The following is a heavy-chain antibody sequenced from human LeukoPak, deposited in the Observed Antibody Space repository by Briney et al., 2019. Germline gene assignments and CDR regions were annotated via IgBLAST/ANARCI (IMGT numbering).Heavy chain of an antibody. J-gene: IGHJ3*02. CDR3: ARGPRASLHASDI. CDR1: GFTFSDYY. CDR2: ISSNSPYT. V-gene: IGHV3-11*06. D-gene: IGHD1-14*01. Sequence: PGGSLRLSCAASGFTFSDYYMSWIRQSPGKGLEWISYISSNSPYTSYADSVEGRFTVSRDNAKNSLHLQMNSLTAEDTAVYYCARGPRASLHASDIWGQGTMVSVSS.